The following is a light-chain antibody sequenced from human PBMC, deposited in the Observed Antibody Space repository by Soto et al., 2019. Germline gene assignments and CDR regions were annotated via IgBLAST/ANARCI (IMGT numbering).Light chain of an antibody. Sequence: ESVLTQSPGALSLSRGERATLCCRAAQSVSNNYLAGYQQKPGQAPRLLIYGASRRATGIPDRFSGSGSGTDFTLTISRLEPEDFAVYYCQHYGRAGTFGQGTKVDI. J-gene: IGKJ1*01. CDR2: GAS. V-gene: IGKV3-20*01. CDR1: QSVSNNY. CDR3: QHYGRAGT.